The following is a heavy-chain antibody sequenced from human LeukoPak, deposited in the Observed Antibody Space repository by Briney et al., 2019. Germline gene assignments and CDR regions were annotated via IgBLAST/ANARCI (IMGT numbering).Heavy chain of an antibody. CDR3: ARHAIPSTGTTPGFDY. V-gene: IGHV4-38-2*02. J-gene: IGHJ4*02. D-gene: IGHD1-1*01. CDR1: GYSISSGYY. Sequence: SETLSLTCTVSGYSISSGYYWGWIRQPPGKGLEWIGSIYHSGRTFYNPSLKSRVTISVDTSKNQFSLKLSSVTAADTAVYYCARHAIPSTGTTPGFDYWGQGTLVTVSS. CDR2: IYHSGRT.